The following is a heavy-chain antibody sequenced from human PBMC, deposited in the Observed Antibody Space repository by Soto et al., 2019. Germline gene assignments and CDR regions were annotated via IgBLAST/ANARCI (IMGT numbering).Heavy chain of an antibody. Sequence: GGSLRLSCAASGFTFSSYAMSWVRQAPGKGLEWVSAISGSGGSTYYADSVKGRFTISRDNSKNTLYLQMNSLRAEDTAVYYCANGPDIVVVVAASYYGMDVWGQGSTVTVSS. CDR2: ISGSGGST. CDR1: GFTFSSYA. V-gene: IGHV3-23*01. D-gene: IGHD2-15*01. J-gene: IGHJ6*02. CDR3: ANGPDIVVVVAASYYGMDV.